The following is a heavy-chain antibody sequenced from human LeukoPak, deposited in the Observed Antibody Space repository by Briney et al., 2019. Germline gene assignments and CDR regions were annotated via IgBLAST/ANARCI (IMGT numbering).Heavy chain of an antibody. D-gene: IGHD5-12*01. CDR1: GGSISSYY. J-gene: IGHJ5*02. V-gene: IGHV4-59*01. CDR2: TYYSGST. CDR3: ARVLGSGYDA. Sequence: SETLSLTCTVSGGSISSYYWSWIRQPPGKGLEWIGYTYYSGSTNYNPSLKSRVTISVDTSKNQFSLKLSSVTAADTAVYYCARVLGSGYDAWGQGTLVTVSP.